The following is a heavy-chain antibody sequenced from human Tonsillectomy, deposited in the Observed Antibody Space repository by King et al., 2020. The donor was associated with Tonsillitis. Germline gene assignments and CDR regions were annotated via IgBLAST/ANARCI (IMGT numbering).Heavy chain of an antibody. V-gene: IGHV4-59*01. Sequence: VQLQESGPGLVKPSETLSLTCTVSGGSISSYYWSWIRQPPGKGLEWIGYIYYSGSTNYNPSLKSRVTISVDTSKNQFSLKLSSVTAADTAVYYCARELRYFDWFGDDAFDIWGQGTMVTVSS. CDR3: ARELRYFDWFGDDAFDI. J-gene: IGHJ3*02. D-gene: IGHD3-9*01. CDR2: IYYSGST. CDR1: GGSISSYY.